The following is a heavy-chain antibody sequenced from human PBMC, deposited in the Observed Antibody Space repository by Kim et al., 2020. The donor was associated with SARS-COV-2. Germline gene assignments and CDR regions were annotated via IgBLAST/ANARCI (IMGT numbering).Heavy chain of an antibody. J-gene: IGHJ6*01. V-gene: IGHV4-39*01. Sequence: SETLSLTCTVSGGSLSSSSYYWGWIRKPPGKGLEWIGTAYYIGNTYYNPSLKSRVTISVDTSKNQFSLKLGSVTAADTAVYYCARHQRYNNGWYVAFYY. CDR3: ARHQRYNNGWYVAFYY. CDR1: GGSLSSSSYY. D-gene: IGHD6-19*01. CDR2: AYYIGNT.